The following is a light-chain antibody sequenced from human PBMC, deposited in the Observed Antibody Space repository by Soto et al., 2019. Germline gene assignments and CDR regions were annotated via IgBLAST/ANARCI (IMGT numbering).Light chain of an antibody. CDR1: SSNIGSHT. J-gene: IGLJ2*01. Sequence: QAVVTQPPSASGTPGQRVTISCSGSSSNIGSHTVNWYQQLPGTAPKLLIYSNNQRPSGVPDRFSGSKSGTSASLAISGLQSEDGADYYCAAWDDSPNALVFGGGTKVTVL. CDR2: SNN. V-gene: IGLV1-44*01. CDR3: AAWDDSPNALV.